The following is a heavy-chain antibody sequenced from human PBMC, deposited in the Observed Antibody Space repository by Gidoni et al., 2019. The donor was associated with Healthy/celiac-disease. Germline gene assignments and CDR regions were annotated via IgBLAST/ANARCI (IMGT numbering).Heavy chain of an antibody. D-gene: IGHD5-12*01. V-gene: IGHV3-33*01. CDR2: IWYDGSNK. Sequence: QVQLVESGGGVVQPGRSLRLSCAASGFTFSSYGMHWVRQAPGKGLEWVAVIWYDGSNKYYADSVKGRFTISRDNSKNTLYLQMNSLRAEDTAVYYCARDNGGYDSPYNWFDPWGQGTLVTVSS. J-gene: IGHJ5*02. CDR3: ARDNGGYDSPYNWFDP. CDR1: GFTFSSYG.